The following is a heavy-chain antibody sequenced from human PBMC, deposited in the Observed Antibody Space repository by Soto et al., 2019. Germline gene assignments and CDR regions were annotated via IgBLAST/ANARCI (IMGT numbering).Heavy chain of an antibody. J-gene: IGHJ6*02. CDR3: AAVDYDFWSGYLSMDV. D-gene: IGHD3-3*01. V-gene: IGHV1-58*01. Sequence: GASVKVSGKASGFTFTSSAVQWVRQARGQRLEWIGWIVVGSGNTNYAQKFQERVTITRDMSTSTAYMELSSLRSEDTAVYYCAAVDYDFWSGYLSMDVWGQGTTVTVSS. CDR2: IVVGSGNT. CDR1: GFTFTSSA.